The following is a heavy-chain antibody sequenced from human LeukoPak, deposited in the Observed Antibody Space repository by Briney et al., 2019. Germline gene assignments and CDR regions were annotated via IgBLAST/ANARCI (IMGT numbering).Heavy chain of an antibody. CDR1: GGSFSGYY. CDR2: INHSGST. Sequence: SETLSLTCAVYGGSFSGYYWSWIRQPPGKGLEWIGEINHSGSTNYNPSIKRRVTISVDTYKNPFSLNLTSVTAADTAVYYCARLYIGGYSRSTNYNWFGPWGQGTLVTVSS. D-gene: IGHD6-13*01. V-gene: IGHV4-34*01. J-gene: IGHJ5*02. CDR3: ARLYIGGYSRSTNYNWFGP.